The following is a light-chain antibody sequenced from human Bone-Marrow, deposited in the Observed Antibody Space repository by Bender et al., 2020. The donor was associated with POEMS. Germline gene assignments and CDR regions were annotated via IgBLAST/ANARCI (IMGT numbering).Light chain of an antibody. J-gene: IGLJ3*02. CDR1: NSNIGTNA. V-gene: IGLV1-44*01. Sequence: QSVLTQPPSASGTPGQRVTISCSGSNSNIGTNAVNWYQQFPGTAPKLPIYSDNQRPSGVPARFYAFKSGTSASLAIRGLQSEDGADYYCAAWDAGLSGGVFGGGTKLPVL. CDR3: AAWDAGLSGGV. CDR2: SDN.